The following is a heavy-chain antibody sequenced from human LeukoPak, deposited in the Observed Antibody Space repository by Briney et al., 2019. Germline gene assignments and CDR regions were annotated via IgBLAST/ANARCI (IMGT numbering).Heavy chain of an antibody. Sequence: WGSLRLSCAASGFTFSSHWMSWVRQAPGKGLEWVANIKKDGSEKYYVDSVKGRFTISRDNAKNSLYLQMNSLRAEDTAVYYCASKAGSGSYYPMDYWGQGTLVTVSS. CDR3: ASKAGSGSYYPMDY. V-gene: IGHV3-7*01. CDR1: GFTFSSHW. CDR2: IKKDGSEK. J-gene: IGHJ4*02. D-gene: IGHD1-26*01.